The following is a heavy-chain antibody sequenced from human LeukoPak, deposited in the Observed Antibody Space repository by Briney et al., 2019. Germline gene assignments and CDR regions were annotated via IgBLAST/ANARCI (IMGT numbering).Heavy chain of an antibody. CDR2: LSEDGSKK. CDR3: TRGLAYSFDI. D-gene: IGHD3-10*01. Sequence: GGSLRLSCAASGFSFNNYWVRWGRQAPGKGLEWVADLSEDGSKKNYVDSVKGRFTISRDNAKNSLYLQMNSLRAEDTAVYYCTRGLAYSFDIWGQGTMVTVSS. J-gene: IGHJ3*02. CDR1: GFSFNNYW. V-gene: IGHV3-7*01.